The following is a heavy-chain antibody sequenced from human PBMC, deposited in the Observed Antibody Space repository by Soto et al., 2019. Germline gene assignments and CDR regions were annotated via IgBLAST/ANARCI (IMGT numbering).Heavy chain of an antibody. V-gene: IGHV4-31*03. Sequence: PSETLSLTCTVSGGSISSGGYYWSWIRQHPGKGLEWIGYIYYSGSTYYNPSLKSRVTISVDTSKNQFSLKLSSVTAADTAVYYCAREFRGVTAHPFDYWGQGTLVTVSS. CDR3: AREFRGVTAHPFDY. CDR2: IYYSGST. D-gene: IGHD3-10*01. J-gene: IGHJ4*02. CDR1: GGSISSGGYY.